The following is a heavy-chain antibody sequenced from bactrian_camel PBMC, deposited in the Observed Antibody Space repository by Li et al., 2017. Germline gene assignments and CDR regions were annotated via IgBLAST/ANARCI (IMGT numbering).Heavy chain of an antibody. CDR1: QFTFSSYY. Sequence: QLVESGGGLVQPGGSLRLSCAASQFTFSSYYMGWVRQAPGKGVEWAPSIKADASSTYFADSVKGRFAISRDNARNTVYLQMNSLKPEDTAMYYCAAFCSGGYWSFKSWGQGTQVTVS. CDR2: IKADASST. V-gene: IGHV3S40*01. J-gene: IGHJ6*01. CDR3: AAFCSGGYWSFKS. D-gene: IGHD2*01.